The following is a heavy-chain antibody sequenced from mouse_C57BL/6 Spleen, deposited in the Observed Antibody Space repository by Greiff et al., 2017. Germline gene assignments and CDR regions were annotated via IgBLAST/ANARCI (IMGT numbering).Heavy chain of an antibody. J-gene: IGHJ4*01. CDR2: ISSGGDYI. D-gene: IGHD1-2*01. CDR3: TRGRDYGSFYYAMDY. CDR1: GFTFSSYA. Sequence: EVKLMESGEGLVKPGGSLKLSCAASGFTFSSYAMSWVRQTPEKRLEWVAYISSGGDYIYYADTVKGRFTISRDNARNTLYLQMSSLKSEDTAMDDCTRGRDYGSFYYAMDYWGQGTSVTVSS. V-gene: IGHV5-9-1*02.